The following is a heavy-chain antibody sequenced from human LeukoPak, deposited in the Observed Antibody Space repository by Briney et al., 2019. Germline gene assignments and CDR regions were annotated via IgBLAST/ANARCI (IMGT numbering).Heavy chain of an antibody. CDR3: ARVGYSSSWYYDYYYYGMDV. CDR2: ISGSGGTI. V-gene: IGHV3-48*01. CDR1: GFTFSSYN. D-gene: IGHD6-13*01. J-gene: IGHJ6*02. Sequence: TGGSLRLSCAASGFTFSSYNMNWVRQAPGKGLEWVSDISGSGGTIYYADSVKGRFTISRDNAKNSLYLQMNSLRAEDTAVYYCARVGYSSSWYYDYYYYGMDVWGQGTTVTVSS.